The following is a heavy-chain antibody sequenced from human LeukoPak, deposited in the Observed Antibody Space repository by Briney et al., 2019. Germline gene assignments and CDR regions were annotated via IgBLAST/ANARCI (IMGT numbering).Heavy chain of an antibody. CDR3: ARPSGPYYYDSSGYKLTGAFDI. D-gene: IGHD3-22*01. J-gene: IGHJ3*02. Sequence: PSETLSLTCAVYGGSFSGYYWSWIRQPPGKGLEWIGEINHSGSTNYNPSLKSRVTISVDTSKNQFSLKLSSVTAADTAVYYCARPSGPYYYDSSGYKLTGAFDIWGQGTMVTVSS. CDR2: INHSGST. CDR1: GGSFSGYY. V-gene: IGHV4-34*01.